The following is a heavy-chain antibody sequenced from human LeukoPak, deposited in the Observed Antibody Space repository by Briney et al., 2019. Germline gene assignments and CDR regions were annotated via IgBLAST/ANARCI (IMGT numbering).Heavy chain of an antibody. D-gene: IGHD3-16*02. J-gene: IGHJ2*01. Sequence: AGSLRLSCAASGFTLSRYSMNWVRQAPGGGLEWGSSISSDSSYIYYAGSVKSRFTISRDNAKNSLYLQMNSLRAEDTAVYYCAGSDTIGYTPREWDYWYFDLWGRGTLVTVSS. CDR2: ISSDSSYI. CDR1: GFTLSRYS. CDR3: AGSDTIGYTPREWDYWYFDL. V-gene: IGHV3-21*01.